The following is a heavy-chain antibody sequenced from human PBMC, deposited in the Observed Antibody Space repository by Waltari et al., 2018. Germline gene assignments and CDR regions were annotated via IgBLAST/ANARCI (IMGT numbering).Heavy chain of an antibody. CDR2: INPSGGST. Sequence: QVQLVQSGAEVKKPGASVKVSCKASGYTFTSYYMHWVRQAPGQGLEWMGIINPSGGSTSYAQKFQGRVTMTRDTSTSTVYMELSSLRSEDTAVYYCVRDGNGDYASKAGPDYWGQGTLVTVSS. CDR3: VRDGNGDYASKAGPDY. V-gene: IGHV1-46*01. J-gene: IGHJ4*02. D-gene: IGHD4-17*01. CDR1: GYTFTSYY.